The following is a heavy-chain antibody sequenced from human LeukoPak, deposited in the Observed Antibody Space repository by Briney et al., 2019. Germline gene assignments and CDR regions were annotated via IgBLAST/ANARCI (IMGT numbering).Heavy chain of an antibody. CDR2: IKPDGRAK. V-gene: IGHV3-7*04. Sequence: GWSLRLSCPDSGFTFSSYWMRWVRQAPGKELEWVANIKPDGRAKYYVDSVKGRFTISRDNAKNSLYLQMDSLRADDTAVYYCARGSGCYSIDDWGQGTLIAGSS. CDR1: GFTFSSYW. D-gene: IGHD6-19*01. CDR3: ARGSGCYSIDD. J-gene: IGHJ4*02.